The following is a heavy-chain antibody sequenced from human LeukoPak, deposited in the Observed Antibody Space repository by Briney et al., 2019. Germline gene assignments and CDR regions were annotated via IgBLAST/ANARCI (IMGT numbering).Heavy chain of an antibody. CDR1: GGSISYYY. Sequence: SEPLSLSCTVCGGSISYYYWSWLRQSPGKGLEWIGYIYYSGTTNYNTSLKTRVTISVDTSKNQFSLQRRSVTAADTAVYYCAREDPQTTVPEGMDVWGQGTTVTVSS. D-gene: IGHD4-17*01. CDR2: IYYSGTT. J-gene: IGHJ6*02. CDR3: AREDPQTTVPEGMDV. V-gene: IGHV4-59*01.